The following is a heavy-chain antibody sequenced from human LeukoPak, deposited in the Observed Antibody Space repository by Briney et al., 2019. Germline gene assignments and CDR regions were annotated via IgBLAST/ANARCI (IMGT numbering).Heavy chain of an antibody. CDR2: MNPNRGDT. CDR3: VRGQYYGSGLYYFDY. Sequence: ASVKASCKASRYTFTSYDIIWVRQATGQRLEGMGWMNPNRGDTGYVQKFQCRVTMTRSTSISTTYMELSSLTSEDTAVYFCVRGQYYGSGLYYFDYWGERTLVTVSS. CDR1: RYTFTSYD. J-gene: IGHJ4*02. V-gene: IGHV1-8*01. D-gene: IGHD3-10*01.